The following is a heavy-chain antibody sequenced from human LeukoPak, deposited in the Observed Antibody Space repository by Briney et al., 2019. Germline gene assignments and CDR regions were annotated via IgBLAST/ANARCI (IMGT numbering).Heavy chain of an antibody. J-gene: IGHJ4*02. Sequence: GGSLRLSCAASGFTFSSYSMNWVRQAPEKGLEWVSSISSSSYIYYADSVKGRFTISRDNAKNSLYLQMNSLRAEDTAVYYCAREALGYSGYGWGQRTLVTVSS. V-gene: IGHV3-21*01. CDR3: AREALGYSGYG. D-gene: IGHD5-12*01. CDR1: GFTFSSYS. CDR2: ISSSSYI.